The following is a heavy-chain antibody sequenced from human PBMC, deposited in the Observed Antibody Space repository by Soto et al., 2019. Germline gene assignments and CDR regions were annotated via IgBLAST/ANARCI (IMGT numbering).Heavy chain of an antibody. CDR2: IWYDGSSK. J-gene: IGHJ4*02. Sequence: PGGSLRLSCAASGFTFDSYGMHWVRQTPGKGLEWVAVIWYDGSSKYYTDSVKGRFAISRDNSKNTMYLQMNSLRGEDTGVYYCARGVGSSFGGLDYWGQGTLVTVSS. CDR3: ARGVGSSFGGLDY. CDR1: GFTFDSYG. V-gene: IGHV3-33*01. D-gene: IGHD6-6*01.